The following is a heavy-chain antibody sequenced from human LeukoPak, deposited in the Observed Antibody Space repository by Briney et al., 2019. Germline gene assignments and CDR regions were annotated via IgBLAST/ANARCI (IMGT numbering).Heavy chain of an antibody. V-gene: IGHV1-2*02. J-gene: IGHJ4*02. CDR2: INPNSGGT. Sequence: ASVKVSCKASGYTFTGYSMHWGRQAPGQGREWMGWINPNSGGTNYAPKFQGRVTITRDTSISTAYMELSSLRSDDTAVYYCVKEGIAAGSWGQGTLVIVSS. D-gene: IGHD6-13*01. CDR3: VKEGIAAGS. CDR1: GYTFTGYS.